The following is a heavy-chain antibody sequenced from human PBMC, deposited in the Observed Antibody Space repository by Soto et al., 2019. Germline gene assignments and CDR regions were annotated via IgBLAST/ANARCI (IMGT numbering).Heavy chain of an antibody. CDR2: INSDGSST. J-gene: IGHJ5*02. D-gene: IGHD6-13*01. V-gene: IGHV3-74*01. CDR1: GFTFSSYW. CDR3: ARELAVAAAGTFFNWFDP. Sequence: EVQLVESGGGLVQPGGSLRLSCAASGFTFSSYWMHWVRQAPGKGLVWVSRINSDGSSTSYADSVKGRFTISRDNAKNTLYLQMNSLRAEDTAVYYCARELAVAAAGTFFNWFDPWGQGTLVTVSS.